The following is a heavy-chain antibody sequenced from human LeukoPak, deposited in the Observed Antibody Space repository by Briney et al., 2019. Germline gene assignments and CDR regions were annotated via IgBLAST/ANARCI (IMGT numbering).Heavy chain of an antibody. D-gene: IGHD3-10*01. Sequence: SETLSLTCAVSGGSISSSNWWSWVRQPPGKGLDWIGEIYHSGSTNYNPSLKSRATISVDKSKNQFSLKLSSVTAADTAVYYCARRPIWFGAYGMDVWGQGTTVTVSS. V-gene: IGHV4-4*02. CDR3: ARRPIWFGAYGMDV. J-gene: IGHJ6*02. CDR1: GGSISSSNW. CDR2: IYHSGST.